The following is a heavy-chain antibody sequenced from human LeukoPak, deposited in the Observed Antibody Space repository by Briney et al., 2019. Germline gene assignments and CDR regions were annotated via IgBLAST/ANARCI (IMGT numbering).Heavy chain of an antibody. J-gene: IGHJ6*02. CDR3: ARDGRMLGYYYYGMDV. V-gene: IGHV1-3*01. Sequence: ASVRVSCTASGYTFTSYAMHWVRQAPGQRLEWMGWINAGNGNTKYSPKFQGRVTITRDTSASTAYMELSSLRSEDTAVYYCARDGRMLGYYYYGMDVWGQGTTVTVSS. CDR1: GYTFTSYA. D-gene: IGHD2-15*01. CDR2: INAGNGNT.